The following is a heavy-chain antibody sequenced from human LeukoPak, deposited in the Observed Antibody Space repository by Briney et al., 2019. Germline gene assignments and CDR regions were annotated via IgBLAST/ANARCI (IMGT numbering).Heavy chain of an antibody. Sequence: GGSLRLSCAASGFTFSSYAMSWVRQAPGKGLEWVAVISYDGSNKYYADSVKGRFTISRDNSKNTLYLQMNSLRAEDTAVYYCARDHDSSGYTDYWGQGTLVTVSS. CDR2: ISYDGSNK. V-gene: IGHV3-30-3*01. CDR1: GFTFSSYA. D-gene: IGHD3-22*01. J-gene: IGHJ4*02. CDR3: ARDHDSSGYTDY.